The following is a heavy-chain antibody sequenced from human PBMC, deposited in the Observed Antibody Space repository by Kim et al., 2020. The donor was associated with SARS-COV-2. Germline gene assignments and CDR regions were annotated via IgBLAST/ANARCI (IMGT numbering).Heavy chain of an antibody. Sequence: GESLKISCKGSGYSFTSYWISWVRQMPGKGLEWMGRIDPSDSYTNYSPSFQGHVIISADTSISTAYLQWSSLRASDTAMYYCARLGTTREWKDAFDIWGQGTMVTVSS. CDR1: GYSFTSYW. V-gene: IGHV5-10-1*01. J-gene: IGHJ3*02. CDR2: IDPSDSYT. D-gene: IGHD3-3*01. CDR3: ARLGTTREWKDAFDI.